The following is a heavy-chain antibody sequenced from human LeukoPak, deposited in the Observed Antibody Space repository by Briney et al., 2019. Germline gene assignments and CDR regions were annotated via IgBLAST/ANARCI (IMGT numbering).Heavy chain of an antibody. Sequence: GGSLRLSCAASGFTFSSYAMSWVRQAPGKGLEWVSAISGSGGSTYYADSVKGRFTISRDNSKNTLYVQMNSLRAEDTAVYYRAKDRRSPQSPTGGFDLWGQGTMVTVSS. CDR2: ISGSGGST. CDR3: AKDRRSPQSPTGGFDL. V-gene: IGHV3-23*01. J-gene: IGHJ3*01. CDR1: GFTFSSYA. D-gene: IGHD2-8*02.